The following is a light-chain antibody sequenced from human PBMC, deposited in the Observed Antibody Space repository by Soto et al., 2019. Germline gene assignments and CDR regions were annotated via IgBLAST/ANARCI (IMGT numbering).Light chain of an antibody. CDR3: QRYNSYSRT. Sequence: DIQMTQSPSTLSASVGDSVTITCRASQNVNNWVAWYQQKPGKAPRFLIYDASSLESGVPSRFSGSGSGTDFTLTISSLQPDDFATYYCQRYNSYSRTFGQGTKVE. CDR2: DAS. CDR1: QNVNNW. V-gene: IGKV1-5*01. J-gene: IGKJ1*01.